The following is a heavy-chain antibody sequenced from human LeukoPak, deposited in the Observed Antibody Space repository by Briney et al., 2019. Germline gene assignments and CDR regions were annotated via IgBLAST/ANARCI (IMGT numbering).Heavy chain of an antibody. D-gene: IGHD6-19*01. V-gene: IGHV4-59*10. Sequence: SETLSLTCAVYGGSFSGYYWSWIRQPAGKGLEWIGRIYSSGTTNYNPSLNSRVTMSVDTSKNQLSLKLTSVTAADTAMYYCARGSSGWYSIDYWGQGTLVTVSS. J-gene: IGHJ4*02. CDR3: ARGSSGWYSIDY. CDR2: IYSSGTT. CDR1: GGSFSGYY.